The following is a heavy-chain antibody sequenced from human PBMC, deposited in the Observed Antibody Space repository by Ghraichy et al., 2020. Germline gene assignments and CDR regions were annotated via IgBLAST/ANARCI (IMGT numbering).Heavy chain of an antibody. J-gene: IGHJ6*03. V-gene: IGHV3-48*02. D-gene: IGHD2-15*01. CDR2: ISSSSSTI. Sequence: GGSLRLSCAASGFTFSSYSMNWVRQAPGKGLEWVSYISSSSSTIYYADSVKGRFTISRDNAKNSLYLQMNSLRDEDTAVYYCARDPFRRPDCSGGSRGYYMDVWGKGTTVTVSS. CDR1: GFTFSSYS. CDR3: ARDPFRRPDCSGGSRGYYMDV.